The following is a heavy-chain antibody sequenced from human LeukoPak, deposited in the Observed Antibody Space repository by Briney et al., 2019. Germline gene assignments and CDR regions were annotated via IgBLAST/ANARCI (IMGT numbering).Heavy chain of an antibody. CDR2: ISPSGGST. CDR1: GYTFTTYY. CDR3: ARDGVAGTYYFDY. V-gene: IGHV1-46*01. D-gene: IGHD6-19*01. Sequence: ASVKVSCKASGYTFTTYYIHWVRQAPGQGLEWMGMISPSGGSTSYPQKFQGRVTMTRDTSTSTVYMELSGLRSEDTALYFCARDGVAGTYYFDYWGQGTLVTVSS. J-gene: IGHJ4*02.